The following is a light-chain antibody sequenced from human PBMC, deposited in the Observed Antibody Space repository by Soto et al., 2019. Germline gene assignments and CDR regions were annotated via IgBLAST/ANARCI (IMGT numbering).Light chain of an antibody. CDR1: QSVSSN. CDR3: QQYKNWPRIT. CDR2: GAS. V-gene: IGKV3-15*01. Sequence: EIVMTQSPATLSMSPGERATLSCRASQSVSSNLAWYQQKPGQAPRLLIYGASTRATGIPARFSGSGSGTEFTLTISSLQSEDFAVYYCQQYKNWPRITFGQRTRPAIK. J-gene: IGKJ5*01.